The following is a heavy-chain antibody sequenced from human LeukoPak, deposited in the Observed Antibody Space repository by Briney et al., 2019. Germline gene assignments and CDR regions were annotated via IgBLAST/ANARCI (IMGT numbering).Heavy chain of an antibody. Sequence: TGGSLRLSCAASGFTFSSYAMSWVRQAPGKGLEWVSYISSSGSTIYYADSVKGRFTISRDNAKNSLYLQMNSLRAEDTAVYYCARGSTNYYDSSEAFDYWGQGTLVTVSS. CDR2: ISSSGSTI. D-gene: IGHD3-22*01. CDR1: GFTFSSYA. J-gene: IGHJ4*02. V-gene: IGHV3-48*03. CDR3: ARGSTNYYDSSEAFDY.